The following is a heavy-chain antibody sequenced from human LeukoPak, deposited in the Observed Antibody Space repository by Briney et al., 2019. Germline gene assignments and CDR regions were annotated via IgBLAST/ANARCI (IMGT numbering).Heavy chain of an antibody. D-gene: IGHD6-19*01. V-gene: IGHV4-59*01. Sequence: PSETLSLTCTVSGGSIRSYYWSWIRQPPGKGLEWIGYIYYSGSTNYNPSLKSRVTISVDTSKNQFPLKLSSVTAADTAVYYCARQQWLVEYYFDYWGQGTLVTVSS. CDR1: GGSIRSYY. J-gene: IGHJ4*02. CDR2: IYYSGST. CDR3: ARQQWLVEYYFDY.